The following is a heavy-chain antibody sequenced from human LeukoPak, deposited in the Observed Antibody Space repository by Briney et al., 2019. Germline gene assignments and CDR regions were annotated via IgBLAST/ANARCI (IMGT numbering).Heavy chain of an antibody. CDR2: INPKDGRT. V-gene: IGHV1-2*02. J-gene: IGHJ4*02. CDR1: GYTFTGNY. Sequence: ASVEVSCRASGYTFTGNYIHWVRQAPGQGLEWVGWINPKDGRTNYAQRFQDRVTMTRGTSISTAYMDLSSLRSDDTAVYYCARVIGGSSGDFWGQGTLVTVSS. D-gene: IGHD2-15*01. CDR3: ARVIGGSSGDF.